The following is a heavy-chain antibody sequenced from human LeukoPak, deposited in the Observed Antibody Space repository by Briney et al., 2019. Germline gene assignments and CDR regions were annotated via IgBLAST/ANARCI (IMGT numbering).Heavy chain of an antibody. V-gene: IGHV3-30*03. CDR3: TRDYRDYSRSSYYCEY. Sequence: GGSLRLSCAASGFTFSSYGMHWVRQAPGKGLEWVAVISVDGSGKYYTDSVRGRFTISRDNSKNTLYLQMNSLSAEDTAIYYCTRDYRDYSRSSYYCEYWGQGTPVTVSS. CDR1: GFTFSSYG. CDR2: ISVDGSGK. D-gene: IGHD6-13*01. J-gene: IGHJ4*02.